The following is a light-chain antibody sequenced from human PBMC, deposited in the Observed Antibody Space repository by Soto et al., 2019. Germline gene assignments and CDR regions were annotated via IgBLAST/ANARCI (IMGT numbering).Light chain of an antibody. CDR3: QQYNSWPRT. J-gene: IGKJ1*01. CDR1: PSVSDS. Sequence: EIVLTQSPATLSVSPGERATLSFRASPSVSDSLAWYQQKPGQAPRLLIHGASTRATGFPARFSGSGSGTDFTLTISSLQSEDFAVYYCQQYNSWPRTFGQGTKVDIK. CDR2: GAS. V-gene: IGKV3-15*01.